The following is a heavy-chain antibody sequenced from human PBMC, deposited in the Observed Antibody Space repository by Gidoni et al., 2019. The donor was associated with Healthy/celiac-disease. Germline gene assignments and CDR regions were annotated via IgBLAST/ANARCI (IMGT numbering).Heavy chain of an antibody. CDR3: ARGYRHLVLRYFDWFPNWFDP. CDR2: IYYSGST. J-gene: IGHJ5*02. D-gene: IGHD3-9*01. Sequence: QVQLQESGPGLVKPSQTLSLTCTVSGGSISSGGYYWSWIRQHPGKGLEWIGYIYYSGSTYYNPSLKSRVTISVDTSKNQFSLKLSSVTAADTAVYYCARGYRHLVLRYFDWFPNWFDPWGQGTLVTVSS. CDR1: GGSISSGGYY. V-gene: IGHV4-31*03.